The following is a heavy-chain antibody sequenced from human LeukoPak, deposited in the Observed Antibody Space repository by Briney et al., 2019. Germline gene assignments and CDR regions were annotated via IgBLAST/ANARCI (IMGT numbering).Heavy chain of an antibody. CDR3: ARDGQGDYYGMDV. CDR1: EYTFTGYY. CDR2: INPNSGGT. V-gene: IGHV1-2*02. Sequence: ASVKVSCTASEYTFTGYYMHWVRQAPGQGLEWMGWINPNSGGTNYAQKFQGRVTMTRDTSISTAYMELSRLRSDDTAVYYCARDGQGDYYGMDVWGQGTTVTVSS. J-gene: IGHJ6*02.